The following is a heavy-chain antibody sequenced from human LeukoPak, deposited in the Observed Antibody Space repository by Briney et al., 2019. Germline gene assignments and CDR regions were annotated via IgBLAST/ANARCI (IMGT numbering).Heavy chain of an antibody. Sequence: GASVKVSCRASGYTFTDNYMHWVRQAPGQGLEWMGWINPNSGGTNYAQKFQGRVTMTRDTSISTAYMELSRLRSDDTAVYYCARDQRIYYYDSSGYYPFGYWGQGTLVTVSS. CDR2: INPNSGGT. V-gene: IGHV1-2*02. CDR1: GYTFTDNY. J-gene: IGHJ4*02. CDR3: ARDQRIYYYDSSGYYPFGY. D-gene: IGHD3-22*01.